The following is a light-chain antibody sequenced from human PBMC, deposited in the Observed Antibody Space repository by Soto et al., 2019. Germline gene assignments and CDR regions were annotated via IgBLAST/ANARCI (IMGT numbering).Light chain of an antibody. V-gene: IGLV2-14*01. J-gene: IGLJ3*02. CDR2: GVN. Sequence: QSVLTQPASVSGSPGQSITISCSRTSSDVGGYYYVSWYQQRPGSAPKVLIYGVNIRPSGVSNRFSGSKSGNTAYLTISGLQAEDEADYYCNSYTSSNSVVFGGGTKLTVL. CDR1: SSDVGGYYY. CDR3: NSYTSSNSVV.